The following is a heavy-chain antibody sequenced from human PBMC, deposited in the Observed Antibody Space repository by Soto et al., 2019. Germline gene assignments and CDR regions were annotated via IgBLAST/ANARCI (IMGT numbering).Heavy chain of an antibody. D-gene: IGHD3-16*01. CDR2: IGGSTNNT. Sequence: PGGSLRLSCVVSGFSFSDNAMSWVRQAPGKGLEWVSVIGGSTNNTFYADSVKGRFTISRDNSRNTVYLQMNSLTAEDAAVYYCSTRRSGGYWGTYDYWGQGTLVTV. V-gene: IGHV3-23*01. CDR1: GFSFSDNA. CDR3: STRRSGGYWGTYDY. J-gene: IGHJ4*02.